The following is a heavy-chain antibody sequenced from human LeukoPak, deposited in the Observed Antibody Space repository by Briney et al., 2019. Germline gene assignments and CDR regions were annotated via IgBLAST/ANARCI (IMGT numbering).Heavy chain of an antibody. V-gene: IGHV3-66*01. CDR1: GFTVSSNY. CDR3: ASPSPYYYGMDV. J-gene: IGHJ6*02. CDR2: IYSGGST. Sequence: GGSLSLSCAASGFTVSSNYMSWVRQAPGKGLEWVSVIYSGGSTYYADSVKGRFTISRDNSKNTLYLQMNSLRAEDTAVYYCASPSPYYYGMDVWGQGTTVTVSS.